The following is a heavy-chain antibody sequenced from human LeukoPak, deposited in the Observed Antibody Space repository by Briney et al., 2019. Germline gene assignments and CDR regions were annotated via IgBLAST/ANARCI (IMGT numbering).Heavy chain of an antibody. Sequence: PSETLSLTCAVYGGSFSGYYWSWLRQPPGRGLEWIAYFYYSGSTTYNPSLKGPVTISVDTSKNQFSLKLSSVTAADTAVYYCARGPNSGYGRFDYWGQGILVTVSS. V-gene: IGHV4-59*01. CDR1: GGSFSGYY. D-gene: IGHD5-12*01. J-gene: IGHJ4*02. CDR2: FYYSGST. CDR3: ARGPNSGYGRFDY.